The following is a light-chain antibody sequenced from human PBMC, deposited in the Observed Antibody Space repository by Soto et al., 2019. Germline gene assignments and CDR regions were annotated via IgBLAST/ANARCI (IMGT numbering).Light chain of an antibody. CDR2: DVS. V-gene: IGLV2-11*01. CDR1: SSDVGGYNY. J-gene: IGLJ2*01. Sequence: QSALTQPRSVSGSPGQSVTISCTGTSSDVGGYNYVSWCQQHPGKAPKLMIYDVSKRPSGVPDRFSGSKSGNTASLTISGLQAEDEADYYCCSYAGSYTLVFGGGTKLTVL. CDR3: CSYAGSYTLV.